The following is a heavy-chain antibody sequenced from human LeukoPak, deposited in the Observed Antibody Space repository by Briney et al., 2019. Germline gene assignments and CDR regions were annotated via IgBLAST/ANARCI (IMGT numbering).Heavy chain of an antibody. CDR1: GGSFSGYY. CDR2: INHSGTT. CDR3: ARVDGSGYGGGYFDY. V-gene: IGHV4-34*01. J-gene: IGHJ4*02. Sequence: PSETLSLTCDVYGGSFSGYYWSWIRQPPGKGLEWIGEINHSGTTNYNPSLKSRVTTSVDTSKNQFSLKLSSVTAADTAVYYCARVDGSGYGGGYFDYWGQGTLVTVSS. D-gene: IGHD3-22*01.